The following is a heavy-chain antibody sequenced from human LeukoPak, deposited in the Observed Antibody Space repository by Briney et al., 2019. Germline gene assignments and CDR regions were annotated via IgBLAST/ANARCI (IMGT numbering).Heavy chain of an antibody. CDR1: GGSFSGYY. D-gene: IGHD3-22*01. V-gene: IGHV4-34*01. CDR3: ARSYYYDSSGYYFSYFDY. CDR2: INHSGST. J-gene: IGHJ4*02. Sequence: NPSETLSLTCAVYGGSFSGYYWSWIRQPPGKGLEWIGEINHSGSTNYNPSLKSRVTISVDTSKNQFSLKLSSVTAADTAVYYCARSYYYDSSGYYFSYFDYWGQGTLVTVSS.